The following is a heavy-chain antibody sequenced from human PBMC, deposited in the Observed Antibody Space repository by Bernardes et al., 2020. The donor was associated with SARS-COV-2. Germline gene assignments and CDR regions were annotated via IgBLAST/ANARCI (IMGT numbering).Heavy chain of an antibody. CDR3: ARDTEYYYGLLYYYGMDV. J-gene: IGHJ6*02. D-gene: IGHD3-10*01. CDR2: IKQDGSEK. CDR1: GFTFSSYW. Sequence: GGSLRLSCAASGFTFSSYWMSWVRQAPGKGLEWVANIKQDGSEKYYVDSVKGRFTISRDNAKNSLYLQMNSLRAEDTAVYYCARDTEYYYGLLYYYGMDVWGQGTTVTGAS. V-gene: IGHV3-7*01.